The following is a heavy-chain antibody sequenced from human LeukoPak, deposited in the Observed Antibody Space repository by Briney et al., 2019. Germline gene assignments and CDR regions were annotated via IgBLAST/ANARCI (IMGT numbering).Heavy chain of an antibody. CDR2: ISGSGGST. CDR3: ARDEAPWDIVATIPYYGMDV. Sequence: PGGSLRLSCAASGFTFSNYAMSWVRQAPGKGLEWVSAISGSGGSTYYADSVKGRFTISRDNSKNTLYLQMNSLRAEDTAVYYCARDEAPWDIVATIPYYGMDVWGQGTTVTVSS. D-gene: IGHD5-12*01. CDR1: GFTFSNYA. J-gene: IGHJ6*02. V-gene: IGHV3-23*01.